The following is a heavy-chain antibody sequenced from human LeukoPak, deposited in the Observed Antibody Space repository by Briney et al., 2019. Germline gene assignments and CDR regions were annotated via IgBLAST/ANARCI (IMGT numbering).Heavy chain of an antibody. CDR2: IYTSGST. V-gene: IGHV4-4*07. CDR3: VRQKGYTGFEFTWFDP. J-gene: IGHJ5*02. Sequence: RTSETLSLTCTVSGGSISSYYWSWIRQPAGKGLEWIGRIYTSGSTNYNPSLKSRVTISVDRSKNQFSLKLSAVTAADTAMYFCVRQKGYTGFEFTWFDPWGQGTLVTVSS. CDR1: GGSISSYY. D-gene: IGHD5-12*01.